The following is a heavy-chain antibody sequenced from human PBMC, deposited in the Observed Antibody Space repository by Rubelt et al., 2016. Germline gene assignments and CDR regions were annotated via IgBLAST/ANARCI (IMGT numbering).Heavy chain of an antibody. D-gene: IGHD2/OR15-2a*01. J-gene: IGHJ4*02. Sequence: AISWVRQAPGQGLEWMGRIIPILGIANYAQKFQGRVTITADKSTSTAYMELSSLRPEDTAVYYCARDFSSDYWGQGTLVTVSS. CDR3: ARDFSSDY. V-gene: IGHV1-69*04. CDR1: A. CDR2: IIPILGIA.